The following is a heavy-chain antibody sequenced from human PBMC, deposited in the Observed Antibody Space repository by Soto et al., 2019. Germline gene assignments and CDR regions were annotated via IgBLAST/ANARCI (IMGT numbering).Heavy chain of an antibody. Sequence: QVQLVQSGAEVKKPGASVKVSCKASGYTFTSYAMHWVRQAPGQRLEWMGWINAGNGNTKYSQKFQGRVTITRDTSASTAYMEVGSLRSEDTAVYYCARGQITVCSLFDYWGQGALVTVSS. D-gene: IGHD3-9*01. CDR3: ARGQITVCSLFDY. CDR2: INAGNGNT. J-gene: IGHJ4*02. V-gene: IGHV1-3*01. CDR1: GYTFTSYA.